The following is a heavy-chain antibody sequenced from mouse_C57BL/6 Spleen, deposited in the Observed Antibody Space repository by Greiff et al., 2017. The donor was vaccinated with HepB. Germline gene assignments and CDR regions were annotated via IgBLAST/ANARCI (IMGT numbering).Heavy chain of an antibody. D-gene: IGHD1-1*01. CDR1: GFTFSDYY. V-gene: IGHV5-12*01. J-gene: IGHJ4*01. CDR3: ARQGLLRGYAMDY. Sequence: EVHLVESGGGLVQPGGSLKLSCAASGFTFSDYYMYWVRQTPEKRLEWVAYISNGGGSTYYPDTVKGRFTISRDNAKNTLYLQMSRLKSDDTAMYYCARQGLLRGYAMDYWGQGTSVTVSS. CDR2: ISNGGGST.